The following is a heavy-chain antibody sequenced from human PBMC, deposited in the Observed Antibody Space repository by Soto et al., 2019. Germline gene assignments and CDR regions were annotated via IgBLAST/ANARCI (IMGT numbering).Heavy chain of an antibody. J-gene: IGHJ4*02. Sequence: ESVGGVVQPGRSLRLSCAASGFTFSSYGMHWVRQAPGKGLEWVAVIWYDGSNKYYADSVKGRFTISRDNSKNTLYLQMNSLRAEDTAVYYCARDKSSAVAGLFDYWGQGTLVTVSS. CDR2: IWYDGSNK. V-gene: IGHV3-33*01. CDR1: GFTFSSYG. CDR3: ARDKSSAVAGLFDY. D-gene: IGHD6-19*01.